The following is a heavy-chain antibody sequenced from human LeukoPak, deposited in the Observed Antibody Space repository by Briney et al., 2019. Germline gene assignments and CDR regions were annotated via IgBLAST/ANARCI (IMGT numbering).Heavy chain of an antibody. J-gene: IGHJ4*02. CDR3: AREGLDYYDSSGP. CDR1: GYTFTGHY. D-gene: IGHD3-22*01. V-gene: IGHV1-2*02. CDR2: INPNSGGT. Sequence: GASVKVSCKASGYTFTGHYMHWVRQAPGQGLEWMGWINPNSGGTNYAQKFQGRVTMTRDTSISTAYMELSRLRSDDTAVYYCAREGLDYYDSSGPWGQGTLVTVSS.